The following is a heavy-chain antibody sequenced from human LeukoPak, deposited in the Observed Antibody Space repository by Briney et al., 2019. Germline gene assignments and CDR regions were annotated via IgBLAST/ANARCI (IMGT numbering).Heavy chain of an antibody. V-gene: IGHV4-59*01. J-gene: IGHJ4*02. CDR3: AGGNFYDSRGHPYHFHF. CDR1: GVSIRSYY. CDR2: TYYSENT. D-gene: IGHD3-22*01. Sequence: SETLSLTCTVSGVSIRSYYWSWIRQPPGKGLEWIGYTYYSENTNYNSSLKSRVTISEDTSKNQFSLKLTSVTAADTAVYYCAGGNFYDSRGHPYHFHFWGQGTLVSVSS.